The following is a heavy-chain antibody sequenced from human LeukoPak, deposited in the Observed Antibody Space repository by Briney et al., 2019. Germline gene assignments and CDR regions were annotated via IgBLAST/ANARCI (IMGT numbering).Heavy chain of an antibody. J-gene: IGHJ4*02. V-gene: IGHV4-4*07. CDR3: ARDRRIFGVVTTHDY. CDR2: IYTSGST. D-gene: IGHD3-3*01. Sequence: SETLSLTCTVSGGSISSYYWSWIRQPAGKGLEWIGRIYTSGSTNYNPPLKSRVTMSVDTSKNQFSLKLSSVTAADTAVYYCARDRRIFGVVTTHDYWGQGTLVTVSS. CDR1: GGSISSYY.